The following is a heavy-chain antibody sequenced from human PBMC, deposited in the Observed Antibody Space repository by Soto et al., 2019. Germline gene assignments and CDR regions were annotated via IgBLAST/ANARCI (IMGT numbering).Heavy chain of an antibody. Sequence: PGGSLRLSCAASGFTFDDYAMHWVRQAPGKGLEWVSGISWNSGSIGYADSVKGRFTISRDNAKNSLYLQMNSLRAEDTALYYCAKDVSVVVAAYNFDYWGQGTLVTVSS. CDR2: ISWNSGSI. CDR1: GFTFDDYA. J-gene: IGHJ4*02. V-gene: IGHV3-9*01. D-gene: IGHD2-15*01. CDR3: AKDVSVVVAAYNFDY.